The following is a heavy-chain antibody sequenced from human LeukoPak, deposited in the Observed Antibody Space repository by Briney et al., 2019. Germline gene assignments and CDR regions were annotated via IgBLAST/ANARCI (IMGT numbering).Heavy chain of an antibody. V-gene: IGHV4-59*01. D-gene: IGHD2-2*01. CDR2: IYYSGST. CDR1: GGSISSYY. J-gene: IGHJ4*02. Sequence: PSETLSLTCTVSGGSISSYYWSWIRQPPGKGLEWIGYIYYSGSTNHNPSLKSRVTISVDTSKNQFSLKLSSVTAADTAVYYCARAPYQLLGASDYWGQGTLVTVSS. CDR3: ARAPYQLLGASDY.